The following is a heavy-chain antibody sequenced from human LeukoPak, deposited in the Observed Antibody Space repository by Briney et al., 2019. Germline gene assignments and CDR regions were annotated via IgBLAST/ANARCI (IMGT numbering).Heavy chain of an antibody. Sequence: GGSLRLSCAASGFTFSGSAMHWVRQASGKGLEWVGRIRSKANSYATAYAASVKGRFTISRDDSKNTAYLQMNSLKTEDTAVYYCTKLDSVRAGRYCGGGSCYPQNYMDVWGKGTTVTVSS. V-gene: IGHV3-73*01. D-gene: IGHD2-15*01. J-gene: IGHJ6*03. CDR3: TKLDSVRAGRYCGGGSCYPQNYMDV. CDR1: GFTFSGSA. CDR2: IRSKANSYAT.